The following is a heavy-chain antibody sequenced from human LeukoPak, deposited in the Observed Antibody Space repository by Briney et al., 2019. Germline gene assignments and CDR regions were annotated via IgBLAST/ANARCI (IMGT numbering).Heavy chain of an antibody. CDR2: ISSSSAYI. V-gene: IGHV3-21*01. D-gene: IGHD4-17*01. J-gene: IGHJ4*02. CDR1: GFTFSSYS. CDR3: ARDIDYGDYDSYYFDS. Sequence: GGSLRLSCIVSGFTFSSYSMNWVRQAPGKGLEWVSCISSSSAYINYADSVQGRFTISRDNAKSSLYLQMNSLRAEDTAVYYCARDIDYGDYDSYYFDSWGLGTLVTVSS.